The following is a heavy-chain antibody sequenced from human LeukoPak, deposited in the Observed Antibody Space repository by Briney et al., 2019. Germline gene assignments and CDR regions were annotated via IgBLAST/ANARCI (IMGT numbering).Heavy chain of an antibody. D-gene: IGHD1-1*01. CDR3: AREPLDPYYFDY. Sequence: SETLSLTCTVSGGSISSGSYYWSWIRQPAGKGLEWIGRIYTSGSTNYNPSLKSRVTISVDTSKNQFSLKLSSVTAADTAVYYCAREPLDPYYFDYWGQGTLVTVSS. J-gene: IGHJ4*02. V-gene: IGHV4-61*02. CDR2: IYTSGST. CDR1: GGSISSGSYY.